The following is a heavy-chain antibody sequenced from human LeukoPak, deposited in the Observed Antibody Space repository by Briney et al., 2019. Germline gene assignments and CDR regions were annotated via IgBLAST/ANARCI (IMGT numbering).Heavy chain of an antibody. CDR1: GFTFSSYD. CDR2: IGTAGDT. CDR3: ARGGGYCSSTSCNYWFDP. Sequence: PGGSLRLSCAASGFTFSSYDMHWVRQATGKGLEWVSAIGTAGDTYYPGSVKGRFTISRENAKNSLYLQMNSLRAGDTAVYYCARGGGYCSSTSCNYWFDPWGQGTLVTVSS. J-gene: IGHJ5*02. D-gene: IGHD2-2*01. V-gene: IGHV3-13*04.